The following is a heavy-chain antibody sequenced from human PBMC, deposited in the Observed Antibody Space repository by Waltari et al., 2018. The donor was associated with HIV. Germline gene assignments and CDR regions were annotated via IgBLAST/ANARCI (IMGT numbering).Heavy chain of an antibody. V-gene: IGHV3-7*01. CDR2: IKPDGSET. CDR3: ARDTGSQYYYYGMDV. J-gene: IGHJ6*02. D-gene: IGHD3-10*01. CDR1: GFIWSGYW. Sequence: EVLLVESGGGLVQPGGSLRPSCGTSGFIWSGYWMSWVRQAPGQGLEWLANIKPDGSETYDVDSVKGRFTISRDNAKNSVYLQMDSLRVEDTALYFCARDTGSQYYYYGMDVWGQGTMVSVS.